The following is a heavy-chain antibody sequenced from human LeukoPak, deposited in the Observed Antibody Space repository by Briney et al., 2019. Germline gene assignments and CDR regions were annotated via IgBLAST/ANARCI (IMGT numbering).Heavy chain of an antibody. CDR1: GYTFTNYG. CDR3: ARDPRTEDGYNLRGFDY. V-gene: IGHV1-18*01. D-gene: IGHD5-24*01. Sequence: GASVKVSCKTSGYTFTNYGINWVRQAPGQGLEWMGWISAYNGNTNYAQRFQGRVTMTTDTSTSTAYMDLRSLRSDDTAVYYCARDPRTEDGYNLRGFDYWGQGTLVTASS. CDR2: ISAYNGNT. J-gene: IGHJ4*02.